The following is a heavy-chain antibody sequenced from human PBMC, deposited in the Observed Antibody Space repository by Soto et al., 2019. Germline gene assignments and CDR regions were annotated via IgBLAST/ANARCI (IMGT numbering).Heavy chain of an antibody. CDR1: GGSISSSIFH. Sequence: SETLSLTCTVSGGSISSSIFHWGWIRQPPGKGLEWIGSIYYSGSTFYSPSLESRVTIFVDTSKNQLSLKLSSVTAADTAVYYCARHDYGEYIGAFDIWGQGAMVTVSS. D-gene: IGHD4-17*01. CDR2: IYYSGST. V-gene: IGHV4-39*01. CDR3: ARHDYGEYIGAFDI. J-gene: IGHJ3*02.